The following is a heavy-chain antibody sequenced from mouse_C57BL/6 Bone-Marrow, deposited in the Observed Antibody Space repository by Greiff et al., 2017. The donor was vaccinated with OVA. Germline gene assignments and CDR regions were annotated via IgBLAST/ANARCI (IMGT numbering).Heavy chain of an antibody. CDR2: IRSKSNNYAT. CDR1: GFSFNTYA. V-gene: IGHV10-1*01. Sequence: EVHLVESGGGLVQPKGSLKLSCAASGFSFNTYAMNWVRQAPGKGLEWVARIRSKSNNYATYYADSVKDRFTISRDDSEIMLYLQMNNLKTEDTAMYYCVRAYYYGSSYDYAMDYWGQGTSVTVSS. J-gene: IGHJ4*01. CDR3: VRAYYYGSSYDYAMDY. D-gene: IGHD1-1*01.